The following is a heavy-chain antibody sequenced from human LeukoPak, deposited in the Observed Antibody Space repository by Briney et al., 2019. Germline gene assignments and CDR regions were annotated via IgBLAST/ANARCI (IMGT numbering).Heavy chain of an antibody. Sequence: SVKVSCKASGGTFSSYAISWVRQAPGQGLEWMGGITPIFGTANYAQKFQGRVTITADESTSTAYMELSSLRSEDTAVYYCARDRDGGNWFDPWGQGTLVTVSS. J-gene: IGHJ5*02. D-gene: IGHD4-23*01. CDR3: ARDRDGGNWFDP. CDR1: GGTFSSYA. CDR2: ITPIFGTA. V-gene: IGHV1-69*13.